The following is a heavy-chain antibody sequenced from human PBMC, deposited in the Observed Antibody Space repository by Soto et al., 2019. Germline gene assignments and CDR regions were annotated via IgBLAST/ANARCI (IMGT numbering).Heavy chain of an antibody. Sequence: ASVKVSCKTSGYIFTSYYIHWVRQAPGQGLEWMGIINPSGGTTTYAQKFQGRVTMTRDTSTSTVYMELSSLRSEDTAVYYCASYGSGSYPRFDPWGLG. CDR2: INPSGGTT. D-gene: IGHD3-10*01. CDR1: GYIFTSYY. V-gene: IGHV1-46*01. CDR3: ASYGSGSYPRFDP. J-gene: IGHJ5*02.